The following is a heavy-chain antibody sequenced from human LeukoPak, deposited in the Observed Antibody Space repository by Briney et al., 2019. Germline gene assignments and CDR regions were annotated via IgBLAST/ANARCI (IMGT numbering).Heavy chain of an antibody. D-gene: IGHD3-3*01. Sequence: SAKVSCKASGGTFSSYAISWVRQAPGQGLEWMGGIIPIFGTANYAQKFQGRVTITADESTSTAYMELSSLRSEDTAVYYCARGDKDFWGVYYGMDVWGQGTTVTVSS. CDR3: ARGDKDFWGVYYGMDV. CDR1: GGTFSSYA. J-gene: IGHJ6*02. V-gene: IGHV1-69*13. CDR2: IIPIFGTA.